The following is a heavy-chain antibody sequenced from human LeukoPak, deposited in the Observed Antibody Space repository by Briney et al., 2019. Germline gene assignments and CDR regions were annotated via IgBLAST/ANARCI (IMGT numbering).Heavy chain of an antibody. CDR1: GGSISSSSYY. CDR3: ARQGYCSSTSCYRASWFDP. D-gene: IGHD2-2*01. Sequence: SETLSLTCTVSGGSISSSSYYLGWIRQTPGKGLEWIVSIYYSGSTYYNPSLKSRVTISVDTSKNQFSLKLSSVTAADTAVYYCARQGYCSSTSCYRASWFDPWGQGTLVTVSS. CDR2: IYYSGST. V-gene: IGHV4-39*01. J-gene: IGHJ5*02.